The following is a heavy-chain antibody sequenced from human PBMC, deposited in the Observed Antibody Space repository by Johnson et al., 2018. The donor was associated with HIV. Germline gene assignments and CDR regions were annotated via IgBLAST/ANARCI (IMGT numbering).Heavy chain of an antibody. D-gene: IGHD6-13*01. J-gene: IGHJ3*02. CDR1: GFTFDDYG. CDR2: IYSGGST. CDR3: ARDRAAAGTDALDI. Sequence: VQLVESGGGVVRPGGSLRLSCAASGFTFDDYGMSWVRQAPGKGLEWVSVIYSGGSTYYADSVKGRFTISRDNSKNTLYLQMNSLRAEDTAVYYCARDRAAAGTDALDIWGQGTMVTVSS. V-gene: IGHV3-66*01.